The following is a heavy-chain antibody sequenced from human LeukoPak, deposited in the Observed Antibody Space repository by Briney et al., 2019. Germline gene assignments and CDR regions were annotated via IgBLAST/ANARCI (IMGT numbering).Heavy chain of an antibody. V-gene: IGHV1-2*06. CDR1: RYTFTGYY. Sequence: GASVKVSCKASRYTFTGYYMHWVRQAPGQGPEWMGRINPNSGGTNYAQKFQGRVTMTRDTSISTAYMELSRLRSDDTAVYYCASYSSSRDFDYWGQGTLVTVSS. J-gene: IGHJ4*02. CDR3: ASYSSSRDFDY. CDR2: INPNSGGT. D-gene: IGHD6-6*01.